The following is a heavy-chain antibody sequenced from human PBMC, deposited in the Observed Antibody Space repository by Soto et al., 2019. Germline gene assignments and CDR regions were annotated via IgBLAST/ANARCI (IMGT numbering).Heavy chain of an antibody. CDR2: ISYDGSNK. Sequence: QVQLVESGGGVVQPGRSLRLSCAASGFTFSSYGMHWVRQAPGKGLEWVAVISYDGSNKYYADSGKGRFTISRDNSNNTLYLQMNSLRAEDTAVYYCAKANHYDFWSGYLDYWGQGTLVTVSS. CDR1: GFTFSSYG. J-gene: IGHJ4*02. CDR3: AKANHYDFWSGYLDY. V-gene: IGHV3-30*18. D-gene: IGHD3-3*01.